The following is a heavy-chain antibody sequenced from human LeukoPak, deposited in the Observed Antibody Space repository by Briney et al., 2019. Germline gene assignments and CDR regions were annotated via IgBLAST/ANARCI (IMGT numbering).Heavy chain of an antibody. CDR1: GYTFTSYG. D-gene: IGHD1-26*01. Sequence: GASVKVSCKASGYTFTSYGISWVRQAPGQGLEWMGWISAYNGNTNYAQKLQGRVTMTTDTSTSTAYMELRSLRSDDTAVYYCARDGYSGSYYPIDAFDIWGQGTMVTVSS. J-gene: IGHJ3*02. CDR2: ISAYNGNT. CDR3: ARDGYSGSYYPIDAFDI. V-gene: IGHV1-18*01.